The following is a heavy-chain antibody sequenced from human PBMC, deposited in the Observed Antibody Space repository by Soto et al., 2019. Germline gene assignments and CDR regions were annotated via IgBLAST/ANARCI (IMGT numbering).Heavy chain of an antibody. CDR2: IYYSGST. CDR3: ATRYSSSFDH. D-gene: IGHD6-13*01. Sequence: QVQLQESGPGLVKPSETLSLTCTVSGGSISSYYWSWIRQPPGKGLEWIGYIYYSGSTNYNPSLXSXVXIXXDPSKNQFALKLSSVTAAHSAVYCCATRYSSSFDHWRQGALVTVSS. CDR1: GGSISSYY. V-gene: IGHV4-59*08. J-gene: IGHJ4*02.